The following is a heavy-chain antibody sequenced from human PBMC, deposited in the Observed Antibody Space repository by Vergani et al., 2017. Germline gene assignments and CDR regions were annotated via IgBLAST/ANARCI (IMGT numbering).Heavy chain of an antibody. J-gene: IGHJ6*03. Sequence: QVQLVQSGAEVKQPGSSVKLSCKASGGTFSSYAISWVRQAPGQGLEWMGGIILIFGTANYAQKFQGRVTITADESTSTAYMELSSLRSEDTAVYYWATHCSSPTSTEYYYYYMDVWGKGTTVTVSS. CDR3: ATHCSSPTSTEYYYYYMDV. V-gene: IGHV1-69*13. D-gene: IGHD2-2*01. CDR2: IILIFGTA. CDR1: GGTFSSYA.